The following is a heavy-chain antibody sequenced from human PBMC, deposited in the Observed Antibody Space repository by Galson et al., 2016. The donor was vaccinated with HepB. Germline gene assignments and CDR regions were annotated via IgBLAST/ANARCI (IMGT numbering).Heavy chain of an antibody. CDR2: IYDGGST. V-gene: IGHV3-53*01. CDR1: GFTVSNNY. J-gene: IGHJ4*02. Sequence: SLRLSCAASGFTVSNNYMSWVRQAPGKGLEWVSVIYDGGSTYYADSVKGRFTISRDNSKNTLYLQMNSLRAEDTAVYYCASFDSSGYHLFDYWGQGTLVTVSS. CDR3: ASFDSSGYHLFDY. D-gene: IGHD3-22*01.